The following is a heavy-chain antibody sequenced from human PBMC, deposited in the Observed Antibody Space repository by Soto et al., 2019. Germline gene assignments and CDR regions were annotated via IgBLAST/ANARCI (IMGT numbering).Heavy chain of an antibody. D-gene: IGHD6-19*01. V-gene: IGHV3-15*01. CDR3: TTDPLVAGTYPIDY. CDR2: IKSKTDGGTT. J-gene: IGHJ4*02. CDR1: GFTFSNAW. Sequence: GESLKISCAASGFTFSNAWMSWVRQAPGKGLEWVGRIKSKTDGGTTDYAAPVKGRFTISRDDSKNTLYLQMNSLKTEDTAVYYCTTDPLVAGTYPIDYWGQGTLVTVSS.